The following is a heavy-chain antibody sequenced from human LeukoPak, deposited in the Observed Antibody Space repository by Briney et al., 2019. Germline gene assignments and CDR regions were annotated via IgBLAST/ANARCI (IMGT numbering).Heavy chain of an antibody. CDR3: VRDIVGATNY. CDR2: IISIFGTA. J-gene: IGHJ4*02. CDR1: GGTFSSYA. V-gene: IGHV1-69*05. D-gene: IGHD1-26*01. Sequence: SVKVSCKASGGTFSSYAISWVRQAPGQGLEWMGRIISIFGTANYAQKFQGRVTVTTDESTSTAYMELSSLRSEDTAVYYCVRDIVGATNYWGQGTLVTVSS.